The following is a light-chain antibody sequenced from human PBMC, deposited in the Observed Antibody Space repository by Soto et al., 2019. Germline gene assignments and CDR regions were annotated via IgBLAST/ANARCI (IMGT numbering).Light chain of an antibody. CDR1: QSVGNNF. Sequence: EIVLTQSPVTLSLSPGARAALSCRASQSVGNNFLGWYQQKPGQPPRLLIYHASNRATGIPDRFSGTASGTDFTLTISRLEPEDFAVYYCHQYASSPLTFGGGTKVEIK. CDR2: HAS. J-gene: IGKJ4*01. CDR3: HQYASSPLT. V-gene: IGKV3-20*01.